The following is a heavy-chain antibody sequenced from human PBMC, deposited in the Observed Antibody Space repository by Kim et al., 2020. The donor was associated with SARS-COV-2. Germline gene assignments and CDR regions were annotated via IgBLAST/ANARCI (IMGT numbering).Heavy chain of an antibody. CDR1: GFTFSDSV. CDR3: ARGPPYSWSYWDDLDI. D-gene: IGHD1-26*01. V-gene: IGHV3-73*01. J-gene: IGHJ3*02. CDR2: IRSKANSYTT. Sequence: GGSLRLSCAASGFTFSDSVMHWVRQASGKGLEWLGRIRSKANSYTTAYSASVKGRFTISRDDSKNTAYLQMNSLKIEDTAVYYCARGPPYSWSYWDDLDIWGQGTMVTVSS.